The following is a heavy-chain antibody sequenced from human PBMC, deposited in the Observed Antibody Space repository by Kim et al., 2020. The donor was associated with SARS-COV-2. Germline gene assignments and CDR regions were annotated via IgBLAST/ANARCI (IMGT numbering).Heavy chain of an antibody. V-gene: IGHV1-69*13. CDR1: GGTFSSYT. CDR3: ARYYDILTGYSSPYH. Sequence: SVKVSCKASGGTFSSYTISWVRQAPGQGLEWMGGIIPIFGTANYAQKFQGRVTITADESTSTAYMELSSLRSEDTAVYYCARYYDILTGYSSPYHWGQGTLVTVSS. CDR2: IIPIFGTA. J-gene: IGHJ5*02. D-gene: IGHD3-9*01.